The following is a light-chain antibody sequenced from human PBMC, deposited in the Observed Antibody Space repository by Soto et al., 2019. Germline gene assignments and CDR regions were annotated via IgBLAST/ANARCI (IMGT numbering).Light chain of an antibody. CDR1: QSVSSN. Sequence: EIVMTQSPATLSVSPGERATLSCRASQSVSSNLAWSQQKPGQAPRLLIYDASTRATGIPARFSGSGSGTEFTLTISSLQSEDFAVYYCQQYNNWPPELTFGGGTKVEIK. CDR2: DAS. V-gene: IGKV3-15*01. CDR3: QQYNNWPPELT. J-gene: IGKJ4*01.